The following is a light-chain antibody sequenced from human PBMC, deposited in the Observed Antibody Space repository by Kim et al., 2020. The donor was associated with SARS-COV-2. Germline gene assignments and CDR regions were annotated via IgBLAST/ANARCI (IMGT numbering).Light chain of an antibody. Sequence: SITISCTTPSSDIGGHNYVSWHQQHHCKAPKLMIYDVTNRPTGVSDRFSGSKSGNTAFLIISGLQTEDEANYFCSSYTSSNSNVMFGGGTQLTVL. CDR2: DVT. CDR3: SSYTSSNSNVM. CDR1: SSDIGGHNY. J-gene: IGLJ3*02. V-gene: IGLV2-14*03.